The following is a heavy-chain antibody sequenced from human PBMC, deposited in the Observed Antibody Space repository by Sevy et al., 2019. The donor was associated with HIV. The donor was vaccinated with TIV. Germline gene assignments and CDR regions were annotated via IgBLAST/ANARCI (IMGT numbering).Heavy chain of an antibody. Sequence: GGSLRLSCAASGFTFDDYAMHWVRQAPGKGLEWVSTITWNSGSIDYADSVKGRFTISRDNAKNSLYLQMNSLRAEDTAFYYCAKDLYPPPTVLTGYFHHWGQGTLVTVSS. J-gene: IGHJ1*01. CDR3: AKDLYPPPTVLTGYFHH. CDR2: ITWNSGSI. V-gene: IGHV3-9*01. D-gene: IGHD4-17*01. CDR1: GFTFDDYA.